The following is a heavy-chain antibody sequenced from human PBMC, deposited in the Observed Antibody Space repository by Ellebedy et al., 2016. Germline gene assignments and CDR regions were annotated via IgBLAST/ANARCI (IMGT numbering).Heavy chain of an antibody. CDR1: GFTFTTYN. J-gene: IGHJ4*02. V-gene: IGHV3-21*01. D-gene: IGHD3-10*01. Sequence: GGSLRLXXVGSGFTFTTYNMNWVRQAPGKGLEWVSSISGGRDYIYYADSMKSRFTISRDNARNSLFLQMNSLRDEDTAVYYCAKSGESAYYFDFWGQGTPVTVSS. CDR2: ISGGRDYI. CDR3: AKSGESAYYFDF.